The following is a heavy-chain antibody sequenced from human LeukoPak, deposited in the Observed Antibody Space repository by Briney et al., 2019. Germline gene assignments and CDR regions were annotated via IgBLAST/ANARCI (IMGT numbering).Heavy chain of an antibody. D-gene: IGHD2-2*01. CDR2: IFPSGGEI. CDR3: AKDPRYCRTTSCSPDGYFDY. V-gene: IGHV3-23*01. CDR1: EFTFSTFA. J-gene: IGHJ4*02. Sequence: PGGSLRLSCAASEFTFSTFAMIWVRQPPGKGLEWVSSIFPSGGEIHYADSVRGRFTISRDTSTNTLYLQMSSLKTEDSATYYCAKDPRYCRTTSCSPDGYFDYWGQGTLVTVSS.